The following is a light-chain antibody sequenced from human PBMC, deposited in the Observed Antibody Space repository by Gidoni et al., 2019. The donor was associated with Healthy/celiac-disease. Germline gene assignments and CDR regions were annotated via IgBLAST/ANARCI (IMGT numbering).Light chain of an antibody. CDR1: QSVSSSY. Sequence: TLSLSPGERATLSCRASQSVSSSYLAWYQQKPGQAPRLLIYGASIRATGIPDRFSGSGSGTDFTLTISRLEPEDFAVYYCQQYGSSPPYTFGQGTKLEIK. J-gene: IGKJ2*01. CDR3: QQYGSSPPYT. V-gene: IGKV3-20*01. CDR2: GAS.